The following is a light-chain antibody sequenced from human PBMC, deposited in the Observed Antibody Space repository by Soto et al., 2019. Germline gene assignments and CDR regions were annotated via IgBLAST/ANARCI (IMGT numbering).Light chain of an antibody. CDR2: GAS. J-gene: IGKJ1*01. CDR1: QSVSSSY. Sequence: EIVLTQSPGTLSLSPGERATLSCRASQSVSSSYLAWYQQKPGQAPRLLIYGASSRATGIPDRFSGSGSGTDFTLTISRLEPEDFAVYYCQPYGSSPGTFGQGTKVEIK. V-gene: IGKV3-20*01. CDR3: QPYGSSPGT.